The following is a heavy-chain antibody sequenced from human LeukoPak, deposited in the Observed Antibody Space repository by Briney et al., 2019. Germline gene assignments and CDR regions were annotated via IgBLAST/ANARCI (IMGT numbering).Heavy chain of an antibody. CDR1: GFTFSSYS. CDR3: AKDPERWLQLRLGFSD. J-gene: IGHJ4*02. D-gene: IGHD5-24*01. V-gene: IGHV3-21*04. CDR2: ISNSGSSI. Sequence: PGGSLRLSCAASGFTFSSYSMNWVRQAPGKGLEWVSSISNSGSSIYYADSVKGRFTISRDNAKNTLNLQMNSLRAEDTAVYYCAKDPERWLQLRLGFSDWGQGTLVTVSS.